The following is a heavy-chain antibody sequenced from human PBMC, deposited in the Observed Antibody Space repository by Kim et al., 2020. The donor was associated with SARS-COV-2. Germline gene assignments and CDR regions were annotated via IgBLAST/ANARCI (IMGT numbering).Heavy chain of an antibody. Sequence: GGSLRLSCAASGFTFSSYGMHWVRQAPGKGLEWVAVISYDGSNKYYADSVKGRFTISRDNSKNTLYLQMNSLRAEDTAVYYCARESDDYGILTGYYHYYGMVVWGHGNTVTVSS. D-gene: IGHD3-9*01. CDR1: GFTFSSYG. CDR2: ISYDGSNK. CDR3: ARESDDYGILTGYYHYYGMVV. J-gene: IGHJ6*02. V-gene: IGHV3-33*05.